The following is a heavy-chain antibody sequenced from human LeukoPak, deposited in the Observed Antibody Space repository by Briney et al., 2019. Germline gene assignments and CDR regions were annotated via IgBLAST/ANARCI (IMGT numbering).Heavy chain of an antibody. J-gene: IGHJ4*02. CDR3: ARDKKSGESSEIDY. CDR2: INRDGSTT. Sequence: GGSLRLSCAASGFTFSNYWVHWVRQAPGKGLVWVSRINRDGSTTNYADSVKGRFTVSRDNAKNTLNLQMNSLRAEDTAVYYCARDKKSGESSEIDYWGQGTMVTVSS. D-gene: IGHD3-10*01. CDR1: GFTFSNYW. V-gene: IGHV3-74*01.